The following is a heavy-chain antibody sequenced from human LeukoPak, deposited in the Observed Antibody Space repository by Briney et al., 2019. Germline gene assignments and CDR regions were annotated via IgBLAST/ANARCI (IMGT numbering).Heavy chain of an antibody. D-gene: IGHD4-11*01. V-gene: IGHV1-46*01. CDR1: VYTLISYY. J-gene: IGHJ3*02. Sequence: ASVKVSCMASVYTLISYYIRWVRQAPGQGLEWMGIINPSGGSTRYAQKFQGRVTMTRDTSTGTIYMELSSLRSEDTAVHFCARDSGTVSDVFDIWGQGTMVTVSS. CDR3: ARDSGTVSDVFDI. CDR2: INPSGGST.